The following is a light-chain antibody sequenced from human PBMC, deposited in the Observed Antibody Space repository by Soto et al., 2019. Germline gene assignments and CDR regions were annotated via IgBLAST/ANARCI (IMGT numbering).Light chain of an antibody. CDR3: QQYNIWPEA. J-gene: IGKJ1*01. CDR1: QTISTN. V-gene: IGKV3-15*01. CDR2: GGS. Sequence: EVVMTQSPPTLSVSPGERATLSCRASQTISTNLAWYQHKPGQPPRLLVYGGSTRAAAIPARFSGSGSGTEFTLTISGLQSEDSAVYYCQQYNIWPEAFGQGTKVEL.